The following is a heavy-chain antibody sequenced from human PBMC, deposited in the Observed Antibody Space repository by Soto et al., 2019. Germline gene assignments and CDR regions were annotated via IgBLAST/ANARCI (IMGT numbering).Heavy chain of an antibody. CDR1: GCSISSGRYY. Sequence: SETLSLTCTVSGCSISSGRYYGSWIRQHPGKGLEWIGYIYYSGSTNYNPSLKSRVTISVDTSKNQFSLKLSSVTAADTAVYYCARQNEEDSSSWYLGNRYYYYYYYMDVWGKGTTVTVSS. V-gene: IGHV4-31*03. CDR3: ARQNEEDSSSWYLGNRYYYYYYYMDV. J-gene: IGHJ6*03. CDR2: IYYSGST. D-gene: IGHD6-13*01.